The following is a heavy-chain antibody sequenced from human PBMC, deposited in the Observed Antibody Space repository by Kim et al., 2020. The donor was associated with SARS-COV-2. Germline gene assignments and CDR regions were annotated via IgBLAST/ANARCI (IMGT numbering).Heavy chain of an antibody. Sequence: AHYAQKFECRVTITADESTSTAYMELSSLRSEDTAVYYCAMISGSYRDQHWGQGTLVTVSS. J-gene: IGHJ1*01. CDR3: AMISGSYRDQH. V-gene: IGHV1-69*01. CDR2: A. D-gene: IGHD1-26*01.